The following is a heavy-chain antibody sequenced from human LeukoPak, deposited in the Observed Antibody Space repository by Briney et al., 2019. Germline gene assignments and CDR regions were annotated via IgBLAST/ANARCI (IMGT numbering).Heavy chain of an antibody. CDR1: GFTFSDYY. V-gene: IGHV3-11*01. CDR3: AREGEWFGEGVGFDY. D-gene: IGHD3-10*01. J-gene: IGHJ4*02. CDR2: ISSTGGTI. Sequence: GGSLRLSCAASGFTFSDYYMNWIRQAPGKGLEWISYISSTGGTIYYADSVKGRFTISRDNAKNSLYLQMNSLRVEDTAVYHCAREGEWFGEGVGFDYWGQGSLVTVSS.